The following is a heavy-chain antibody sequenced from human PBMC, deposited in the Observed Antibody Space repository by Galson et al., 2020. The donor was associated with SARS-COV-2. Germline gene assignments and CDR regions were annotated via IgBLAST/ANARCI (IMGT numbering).Heavy chain of an antibody. D-gene: IGHD1-26*01. CDR1: GYNFNNNG. CDR3: ARDYIVGAKSAYYYYGVDV. Sequence: ASVKVSCKASGYNFNNNGISWVRQAPGQGLEWMGWISPYYGKTHYSQKFQGRVSMTTDTSTSTAYMELRSLRSDDTAVYYCARDYIVGAKSAYYYYGVDVWGHGTTVTVSS. J-gene: IGHJ6*02. V-gene: IGHV1-18*01. CDR2: ISPYYGKT.